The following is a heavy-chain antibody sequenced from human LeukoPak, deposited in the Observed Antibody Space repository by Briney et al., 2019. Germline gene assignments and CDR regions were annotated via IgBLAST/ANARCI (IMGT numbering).Heavy chain of an antibody. CDR3: ARDLEPAPRCKSGGNCYPLY. Sequence: ASVKVSCKASGYTFHNYGVSWVRQAPGQGLEWMGWISPYNGNTHYEQKLQGRVTLTTDTSTNTAYMELRSLRSDDTAVYYCARDLEPAPRCKSGGNCYPLYWGQGTLVTVSS. CDR2: ISPYNGNT. V-gene: IGHV1-18*01. CDR1: GYTFHNYG. D-gene: IGHD2-15*01. J-gene: IGHJ4*02.